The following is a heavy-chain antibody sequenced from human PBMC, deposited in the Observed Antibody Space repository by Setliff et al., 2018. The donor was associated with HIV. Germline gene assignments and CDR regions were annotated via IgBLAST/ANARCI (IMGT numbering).Heavy chain of an antibody. CDR3: ARMEYDVCGRAPNCFDP. V-gene: IGHV1-8*01. D-gene: IGHD2-8*01. J-gene: IGHJ5*02. Sequence: ASVKVSCKASGYSFTTYDINWARQAPGQGLEWMGWVDPNTGNAGYEQKFQGRVTMTRDTSISTAYMELSSLTSEDTAVHYCARMEYDVCGRAPNCFDPWGPGTLVTVSS. CDR1: GYSFTTYD. CDR2: VDPNTGNA.